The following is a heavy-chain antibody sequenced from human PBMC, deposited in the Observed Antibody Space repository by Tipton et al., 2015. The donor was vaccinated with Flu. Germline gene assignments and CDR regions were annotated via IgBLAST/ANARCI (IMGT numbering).Heavy chain of an antibody. Sequence: SGFSFSTYAMTWVRQAPGRGLEWISTIRGDGDSTYYADSVQGRFTISRDNSKNVVFLHMNNLRAEDTAVYYCAKWVRFYDSDGYYFLDYWGQGTLVTVSS. CDR3: AKWVRFYDSDGYYFLDY. CDR2: IRGDGDST. CDR1: GFSFSTYA. J-gene: IGHJ4*02. D-gene: IGHD3-22*01. V-gene: IGHV3-23*01.